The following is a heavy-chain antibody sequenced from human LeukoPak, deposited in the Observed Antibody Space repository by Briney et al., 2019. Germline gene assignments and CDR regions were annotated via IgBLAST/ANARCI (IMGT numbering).Heavy chain of an antibody. J-gene: IGHJ4*02. CDR3: AKYYYASSDRGGFDY. CDR1: GFTFSSYA. CDR2: ISGSATRI. Sequence: PGGSLRLSCAASGFTFSSYAMSWLRQAPGKGLEGVSGISGSATRIFYADSVKGRFTISRDNSKNTLYLQMNSLRADDTVVYYCAKYYYASSDRGGFDYWGQGTLVTVSS. D-gene: IGHD3-22*01. V-gene: IGHV3-23*01.